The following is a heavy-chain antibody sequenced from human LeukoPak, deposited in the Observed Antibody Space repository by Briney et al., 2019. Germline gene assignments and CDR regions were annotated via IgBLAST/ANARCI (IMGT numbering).Heavy chain of an antibody. CDR3: ARRLTGEGYYYYYMDV. Sequence: ASVKVSCKGSGGTFSSYAISWVRQAPGQGLEWMGGIIPIFGTANYAQKFQGRVTITADESTSTAYMELSSLRSEDTAVYYCARRLTGEGYYYYYMDVWGKGTTVTVSS. V-gene: IGHV1-69*01. CDR2: IIPIFGTA. J-gene: IGHJ6*03. CDR1: GGTFSSYA. D-gene: IGHD3-10*01.